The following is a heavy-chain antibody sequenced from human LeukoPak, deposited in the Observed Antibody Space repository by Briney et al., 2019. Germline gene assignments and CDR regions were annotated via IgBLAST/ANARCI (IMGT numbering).Heavy chain of an antibody. CDR3: ASTNDFGDYVGA. D-gene: IGHD4-17*01. Sequence: PSETLSLTCAVSGGSISSGGFCWSWVRQPPGKGLEWIGYMYHGGSTYYNPPLESRVTISVDRSKNQFSLKLSSVTAADTAVYYCASTNDFGDYVGAWGQGTLVTVSS. CDR2: MYHGGST. J-gene: IGHJ5*02. V-gene: IGHV4-30-2*01. CDR1: GGSISSGGFC.